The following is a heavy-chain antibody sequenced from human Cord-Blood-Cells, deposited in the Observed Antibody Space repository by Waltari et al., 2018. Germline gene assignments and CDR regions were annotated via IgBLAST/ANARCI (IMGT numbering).Heavy chain of an antibody. CDR1: GFSFSSYW. CDR3: ARDPAIGIAVAGTVDY. Sequence: VQLVESGGGLVQHGGSLRLSCAASGFSFSSYWMSGVRQAPGKGLEWVANIKQDGSEKYYVDSVKGRFTISRDNAKNSLYLQMNSLRAEDTAVYYCARDPAIGIAVAGTVDYWGQGTLVTVSS. D-gene: IGHD6-19*01. J-gene: IGHJ4*02. V-gene: IGHV3-7*01. CDR2: IKQDGSEK.